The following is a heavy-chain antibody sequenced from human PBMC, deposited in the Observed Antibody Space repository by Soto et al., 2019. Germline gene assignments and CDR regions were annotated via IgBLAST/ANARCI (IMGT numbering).Heavy chain of an antibody. D-gene: IGHD3-22*01. CDR3: AKWLDGYYDPEGYFDY. CDR1: GFTFSDYG. CDR2: ISYDGSNK. V-gene: IGHV3-30*18. Sequence: QVQLAESGGGEVQPGMSLRLSCAASGFTFSDYGFHWVRQAPGKGPEWVAVISYDGSNKYYADSVKGRFTISRDNSKNTLYLQMNSLRAEDTAVYYCAKWLDGYYDPEGYFDYWGQGTLVTVSS. J-gene: IGHJ4*02.